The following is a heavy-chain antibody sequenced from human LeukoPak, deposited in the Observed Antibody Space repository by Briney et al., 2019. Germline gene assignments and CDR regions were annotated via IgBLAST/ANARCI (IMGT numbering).Heavy chain of an antibody. Sequence: GGSLRLSCAASGFTFSSYAMSWVRPAPGKGLEWVSAISGSGGSTYYADSVKGRFTISRDNSKNTLYLQMNSLRAEDTAVYYCARASAAAGKGSVSRDQTLYYFDYWGQGTLVTVSS. CDR3: ARASAAAGKGSVSRDQTLYYFDY. CDR2: ISGSGGST. J-gene: IGHJ4*02. V-gene: IGHV3-23*01. D-gene: IGHD6-13*01. CDR1: GFTFSSYA.